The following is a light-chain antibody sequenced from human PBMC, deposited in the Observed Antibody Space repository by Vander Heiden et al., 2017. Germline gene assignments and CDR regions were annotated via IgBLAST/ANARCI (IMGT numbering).Light chain of an antibody. J-gene: IGKJ1*01. CDR1: QSISSY. V-gene: IGKV1-39*01. CDR2: AAS. Sequence: DIQMTQSPSSLSASVGDRVTITCRASQSISSYLNWYQQKPGKAPKLLIYAASSLQSGVPSRFSGSGYGTDFTLTISSRQPEDFATYYCQQSDSTLTWTFGQGTKVXIK. CDR3: QQSDSTLTWT.